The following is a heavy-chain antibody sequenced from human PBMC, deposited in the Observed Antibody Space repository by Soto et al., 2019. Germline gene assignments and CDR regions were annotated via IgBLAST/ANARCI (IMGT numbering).Heavy chain of an antibody. V-gene: IGHV3-53*01. D-gene: IGHD3-10*01. CDR3: ATHPGGGGY. Sequence: EVQLVESGGGLIQPGGSLRLSCAVSGFTVSNNYMSWVRQAPGKGLEGVSVIYSGGYTAYGDSVKGRFTISRDNSKNPLFPQTKSPGPADPPVSSWATHPGGGGYWGQGTLVTVSS. CDR1: GFTVSNNY. J-gene: IGHJ4*02. CDR2: IYSGGYT.